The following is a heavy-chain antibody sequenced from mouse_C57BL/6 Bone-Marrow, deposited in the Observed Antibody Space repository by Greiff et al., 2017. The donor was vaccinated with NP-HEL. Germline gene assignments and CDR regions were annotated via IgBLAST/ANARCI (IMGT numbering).Heavy chain of an antibody. CDR1: GYTFTGYW. D-gene: IGHD1-1*01. V-gene: IGHV1-9*01. CDR2: ILPGSGST. J-gene: IGHJ2*01. CDR3: ASLITAVVAPHFDY. Sequence: VQLQESGAELMKPGASVKLSCKATGYTFTGYWIEWVKQRPGHGLEWIGEILPGSGSTNYNEKFKGKATFTADTSSNTAYMQLRSLTTEDSDIYYYASLITAVVAPHFDYWGQGTTLTVSS.